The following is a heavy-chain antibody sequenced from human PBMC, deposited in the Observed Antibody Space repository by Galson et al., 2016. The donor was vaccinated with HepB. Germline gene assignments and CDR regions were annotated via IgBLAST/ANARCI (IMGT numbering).Heavy chain of an antibody. CDR2: INTDGSNT. V-gene: IGHV3-74*01. Sequence: SLRLSCAASGFIFTDYWMYWARQVPGKGLVWVSRINTDGSNTRYADSVKGRFTISRDNTKSTLYLEMNSLRAEDTAMYYCARDVRTGIYRNGFDIWGQGTMVTVSS. D-gene: IGHD1-1*01. CDR1: GFIFTDYW. J-gene: IGHJ3*02. CDR3: ARDVRTGIYRNGFDI.